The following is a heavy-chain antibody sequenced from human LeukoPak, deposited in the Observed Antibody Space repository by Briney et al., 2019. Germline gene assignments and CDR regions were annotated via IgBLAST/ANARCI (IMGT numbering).Heavy chain of an antibody. CDR1: GFTFSSYS. CDR3: ARDMSDFWSGYYFFDY. V-gene: IGHV3-21*01. CDR2: ISSSSSYI. J-gene: IGHJ4*02. Sequence: PGGSLRLSCEASGFTFSSYSMTWVRQAPGKGLEWVSSISSSSSYIYYADSVKGRFTISRDNAKNSLYLQMNSLRAEDTAVYYCARDMSDFWSGYYFFDYWGQGTLVTVSS. D-gene: IGHD3-3*01.